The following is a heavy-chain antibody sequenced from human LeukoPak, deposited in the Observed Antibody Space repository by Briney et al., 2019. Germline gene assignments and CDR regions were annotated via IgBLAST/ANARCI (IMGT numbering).Heavy chain of an antibody. CDR3: VRHGLGSSWFGFDY. Sequence: PGESLKISCKGSGYIFTTYWIGWVRQMPGKGLEWMVIICPGDSDPRYSPSFQGQVTISADKSISTAYLQWSSLKASDSAMYYCVRHGLGSSWFGFDYWGQGTLVAVSS. CDR2: ICPGDSDP. D-gene: IGHD6-13*01. CDR1: GYIFTTYW. J-gene: IGHJ4*02. V-gene: IGHV5-51*01.